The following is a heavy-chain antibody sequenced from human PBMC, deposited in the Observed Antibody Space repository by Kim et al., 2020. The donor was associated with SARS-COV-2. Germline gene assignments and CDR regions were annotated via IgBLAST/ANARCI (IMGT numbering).Heavy chain of an antibody. CDR2: INPSGGST. CDR3: ARPLIPGTTWSGYALYGMDV. Sequence: ASVKVSCKASGYTFTSYYMHWVRQAPGQGLEWMGIINPSGGSTNYAQKFQGRVTMTRDTSTSTVYMELSSLRSEDTAVYYCARPLIPGTTWSGYALYGMDVWGQGTTVTVSS. J-gene: IGHJ6*02. V-gene: IGHV1-46*01. D-gene: IGHD3-3*01. CDR1: GYTFTSYY.